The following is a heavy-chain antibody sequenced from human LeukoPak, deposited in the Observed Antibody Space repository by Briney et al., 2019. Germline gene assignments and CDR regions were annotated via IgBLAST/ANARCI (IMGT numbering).Heavy chain of an antibody. CDR3: AKVRSGSASWALQIFDN. CDR1: GFTFSSYA. V-gene: IGHV3-23*01. CDR2: ISGSGGST. J-gene: IGHJ4*02. Sequence: PGGSLRLFCAASGFTFSSYAMSWVRQAPGKGLEWVSAISGSGGSTYYADSVKGRFTISRDNSNNTLYVQMNSLRAEDTAVYYCAKVRSGSASWALQIFDNWGQGTLVTVSS. D-gene: IGHD2-2*01.